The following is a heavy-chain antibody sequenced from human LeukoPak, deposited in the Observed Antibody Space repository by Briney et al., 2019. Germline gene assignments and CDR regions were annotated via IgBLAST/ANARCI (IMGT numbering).Heavy chain of an antibody. CDR2: IIPILGIA. CDR3: ARVNGYSYGPYYFDY. Sequence: GASVKVSCKASGGTFSSYAISWVRQAPGQGLEWMGRIIPILGIANYAQKFQGRVTITADKSTGTAYMELSSLRSEDTAVYYCARVNGYSYGPYYFDYWGQGTLVTVSS. D-gene: IGHD5-18*01. V-gene: IGHV1-69*04. CDR1: GGTFSSYA. J-gene: IGHJ4*02.